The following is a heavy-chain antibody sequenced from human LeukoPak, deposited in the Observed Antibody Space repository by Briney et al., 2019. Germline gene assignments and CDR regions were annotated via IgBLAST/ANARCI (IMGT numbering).Heavy chain of an antibody. D-gene: IGHD2-15*01. J-gene: IGHJ6*03. Sequence: GASVKVSCKASGYTFISYGISWVRQAPGQGLEWMGWISAYNGNTNYAQKLQGRVTMTTDTSTSTAYMELRSLRSDDTAVYYCARGLNYCSGGSCYPYYYMDVWGKGTTVTISS. CDR3: ARGLNYCSGGSCYPYYYMDV. V-gene: IGHV1-18*01. CDR2: ISAYNGNT. CDR1: GYTFISYG.